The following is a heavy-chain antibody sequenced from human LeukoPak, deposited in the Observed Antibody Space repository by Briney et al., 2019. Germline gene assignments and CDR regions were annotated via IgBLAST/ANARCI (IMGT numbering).Heavy chain of an antibody. Sequence: GGSLRLSCAASGFTLSSYWMHWVRQAPGKGLGRVSRINSDGSSTSYADSVKGRFTISRDNAKNTLYLQMNSLRAEDTAVYYCARVEFGELSPYFDYWGQGTLVTVSS. CDR3: ARVEFGELSPYFDY. J-gene: IGHJ4*02. CDR1: GFTLSSYW. D-gene: IGHD3-10*01. V-gene: IGHV3-74*01. CDR2: INSDGSST.